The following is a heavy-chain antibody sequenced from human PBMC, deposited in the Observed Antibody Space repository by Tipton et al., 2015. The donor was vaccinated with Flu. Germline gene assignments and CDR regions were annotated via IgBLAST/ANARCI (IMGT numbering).Heavy chain of an antibody. CDR2: NYYSGST. D-gene: IGHD3-10*01. CDR3: ARQKESHPLIWFGELNYFDY. J-gene: IGHJ4*02. V-gene: IGHV4-59*01. CDR1: GGSISSYY. Sequence: TLSLTCTVSGGSISSYYWSLIRQPPGKGLEWIGYNYYSGSTNYNPSLKSRVTISVDTSKNQFSLKLSSVTAADTAVYYCARQKESHPLIWFGELNYFDYWGQGTLVTVSS.